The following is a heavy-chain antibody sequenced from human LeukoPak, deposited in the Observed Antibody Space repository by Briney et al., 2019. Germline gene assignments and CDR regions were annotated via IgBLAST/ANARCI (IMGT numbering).Heavy chain of an antibody. CDR1: GFTFGFYW. Sequence: GGSQRLSCAASGFTFGFYWMSWVRQAPGKGLEWVANIKEDGSEKYYVDSVKGRFTISRDNAKNSLYLQMNSLRAEDTAVYYCAKDQPMAYLDYWGQGTLVTVSS. CDR2: IKEDGSEK. D-gene: IGHD3-10*01. J-gene: IGHJ4*02. V-gene: IGHV3-7*01. CDR3: AKDQPMAYLDY.